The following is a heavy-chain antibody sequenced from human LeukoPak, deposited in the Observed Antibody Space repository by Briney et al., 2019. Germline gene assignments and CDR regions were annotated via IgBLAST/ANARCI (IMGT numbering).Heavy chain of an antibody. CDR3: ARGVDLVGELDY. J-gene: IGHJ4*02. Sequence: GGSLSLSCAASGFTFSDYYMNWIRQAPGKGLEWVSYISSSSTYTNYADSVKGRFTISRDNAKNSLYLQMNSLRAEDTAVYYCARGVDLVGELDYWGQGTLVTVSS. CDR2: ISSSSTYT. V-gene: IGHV3-11*05. D-gene: IGHD1-26*01. CDR1: GFTFSDYY.